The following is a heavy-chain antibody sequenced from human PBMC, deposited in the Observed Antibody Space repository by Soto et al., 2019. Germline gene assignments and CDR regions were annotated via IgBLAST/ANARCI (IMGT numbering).Heavy chain of an antibody. J-gene: IGHJ3*02. Sequence: QLQLQASGPGLVKPSETLSLTCTVSGGSISSSSYYWGWIRKPPGKGLEWIWSIYYSGSTYYTPALKRRVTISVDTSKIQFSLKLSSVTSADTAVYYCSVAVLRYFDWLTTHGAFDIWGQGTMVTVSS. V-gene: IGHV4-39*01. D-gene: IGHD3-9*01. CDR3: SVAVLRYFDWLTTHGAFDI. CDR1: GGSISSSSYY. CDR2: IYYSGST.